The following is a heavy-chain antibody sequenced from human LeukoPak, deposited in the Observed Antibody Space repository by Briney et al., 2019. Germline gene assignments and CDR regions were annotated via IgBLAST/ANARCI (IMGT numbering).Heavy chain of an antibody. D-gene: IGHD3-10*01. Sequence: GGSLRLSCTASGFTFNNYAMSWVRQAPGKGLEWVSSITGGGDSTYYADSVKGRFTISRDKSKNTLYLQMNSLRAEDTAVYFCAKYYYGSGSYYSFDYWGQGTLVTVSS. CDR1: GFTFNNYA. CDR2: ITGGGDST. J-gene: IGHJ4*02. V-gene: IGHV3-23*01. CDR3: AKYYYGSGSYYSFDY.